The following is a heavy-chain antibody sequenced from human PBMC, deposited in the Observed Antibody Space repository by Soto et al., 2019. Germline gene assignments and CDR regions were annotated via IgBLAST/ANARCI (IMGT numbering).Heavy chain of an antibody. V-gene: IGHV3-30-3*01. CDR2: IGYDGSNK. D-gene: IGHD3-10*01. J-gene: IGHJ6*02. CDR1: GLTLSRFA. CDR3: ARDPVNYYGSWTYGMDV. Sequence: QVQLVESGGGVVQPGRSLRLSCAASGLTLSRFAMHWVRQAPGKGLEWVAVIGYDGSNKDYADSVKGRFTISRDNSKNTLYRQMNSLRPEYTAVYYCARDPVNYYGSWTYGMDVWGQGTTVSVSS.